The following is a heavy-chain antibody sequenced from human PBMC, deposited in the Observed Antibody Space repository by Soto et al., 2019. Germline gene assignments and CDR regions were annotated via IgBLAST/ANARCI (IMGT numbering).Heavy chain of an antibody. V-gene: IGHV3-33*01. D-gene: IGHD1-1*01. CDR3: VRDAGTTGTTGTAFDI. CDR2: IWYDGSNK. Sequence: QVQLVESGGGVVQPGRSLRLSCAASGFTFSSYGMHWVRQAPGKGLEWVAVIWYDGSNKYYADSVKGRFTISRDNSKNTLYLQMNSLRAEDTAVYYCVRDAGTTGTTGTAFDIWGQGTMVTVSS. J-gene: IGHJ3*02. CDR1: GFTFSSYG.